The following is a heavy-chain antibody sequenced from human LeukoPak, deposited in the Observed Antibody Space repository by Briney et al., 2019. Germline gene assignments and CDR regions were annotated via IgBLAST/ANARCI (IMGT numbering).Heavy chain of an antibody. Sequence: GRSLRLSCAASGFTFSSYAMHWVRQAPGKGLEWVAVISYDGSNKYYADSVKGRFTISRDNSKNTLYLQMNSLRAEDTAVYYCAKDSTPLYSYGYYYYYGMDVWGQGTTVTVSS. J-gene: IGHJ6*02. CDR1: GFTFSSYA. CDR3: AKDSTPLYSYGYYYYYGMDV. D-gene: IGHD5-18*01. CDR2: ISYDGSNK. V-gene: IGHV3-30-3*01.